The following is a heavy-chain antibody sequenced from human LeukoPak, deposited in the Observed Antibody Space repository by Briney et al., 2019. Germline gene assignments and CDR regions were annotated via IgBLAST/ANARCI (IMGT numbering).Heavy chain of an antibody. D-gene: IGHD1-1*01. CDR3: ARFNDNDDAFDI. V-gene: IGHV3-7*01. CDR2: IKEDGSEK. Sequence: GGSLRLSCAASGFTFSRYWMSWVRRAPGKGLEWVANIKEDGSEKYYVDSVKGRFTISRDNAKNSLYLQMNSLRAEDTAVYYCARFNDNDDAFDIWGQGTKVTVSS. J-gene: IGHJ3*02. CDR1: GFTFSRYW.